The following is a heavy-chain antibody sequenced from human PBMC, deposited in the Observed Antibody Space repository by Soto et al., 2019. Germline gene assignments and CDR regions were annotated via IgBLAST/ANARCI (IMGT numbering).Heavy chain of an antibody. Sequence: PGESLKISCKGSGYSFTSYWIYWVRQRPGKGLEWMGRIDPSDSYTNYSPSFQGHVTISADKSISTAYLQWSSLKASDTAMYYCARTSMQSRGYSYGHGGMDVWGQGTTVTGSS. V-gene: IGHV5-10-1*01. CDR1: GYSFTSYW. CDR3: ARTSMQSRGYSYGHGGMDV. D-gene: IGHD5-18*01. J-gene: IGHJ6*02. CDR2: IDPSDSYT.